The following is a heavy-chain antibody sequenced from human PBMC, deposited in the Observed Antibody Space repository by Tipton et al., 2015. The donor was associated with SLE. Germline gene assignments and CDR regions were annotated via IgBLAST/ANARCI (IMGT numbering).Heavy chain of an antibody. CDR2: VYHSGST. CDR1: GGSFNDYY. D-gene: IGHD4-17*01. CDR3: ARDGSGAGRYDNGDYVFDY. V-gene: IGHV4-59*13. J-gene: IGHJ4*01. Sequence: TLSLTCTLSGGSFNDYYWTWLRQTPGTGLEWIGDVYHSGSTNYKPTLKSRVTISIDTSKNQFSLKLTSVTAADTAVYYCARDGSGAGRYDNGDYVFDYWGHGVLVTVSS.